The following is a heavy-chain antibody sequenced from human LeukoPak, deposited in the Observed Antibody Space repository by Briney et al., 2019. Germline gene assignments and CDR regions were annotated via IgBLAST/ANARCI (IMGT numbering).Heavy chain of an antibody. D-gene: IGHD3-10*01. V-gene: IGHV3-53*01. CDR1: GFTFSSYG. CDR2: IYSDNT. J-gene: IGHJ5*02. CDR3: ARGDYYGSGTNWFDP. Sequence: PGGSLRLSCAASGFTFSSYGMSWVRQAPGKGLEWVSFIYSDNTHYSDSVKGRFTISRDNSKNTLYLQMNSLRAEDTAVYYCARGDYYGSGTNWFDPWGQGTLVTVSS.